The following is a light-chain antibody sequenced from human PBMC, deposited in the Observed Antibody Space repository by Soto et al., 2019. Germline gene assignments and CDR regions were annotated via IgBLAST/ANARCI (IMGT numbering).Light chain of an antibody. Sequence: DIQMTQSPSSLSASVGDRVTITCRASQSISSYLNWYQQKPGKAPKLLIYAATSLQSGVPSRFSGSGSGTDFTLTISSLQPEDFATYSCRQSYSTPGTFGQETKVEIK. CDR2: AAT. CDR1: QSISSY. CDR3: RQSYSTPGT. J-gene: IGKJ1*01. V-gene: IGKV1-39*01.